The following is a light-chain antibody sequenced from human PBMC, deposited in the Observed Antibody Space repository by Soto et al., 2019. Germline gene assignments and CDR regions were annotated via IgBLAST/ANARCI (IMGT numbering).Light chain of an antibody. CDR2: EGS. CDR3: CSHAGSYTFV. J-gene: IGLJ1*01. V-gene: IGLV2-23*01. CDR1: SSDVGSYNL. Sequence: QSVLTQPASVSGSPGQSITISCTGTSSDVGSYNLVSWYQQYPGKAPKLLIYEGSKRPSGVSDRFSGSKSGNTASLTISGLQTEDEADYYCCSHAGSYTFVFGSGTKVTVL.